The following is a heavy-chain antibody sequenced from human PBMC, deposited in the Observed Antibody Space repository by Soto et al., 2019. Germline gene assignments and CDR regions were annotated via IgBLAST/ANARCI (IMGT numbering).Heavy chain of an antibody. D-gene: IGHD6-19*01. V-gene: IGHV3-23*01. Sequence: EVQLLESGGGLVQPGGSLRLSCAASEFTFSSYAMSWVRQAPGKGLEWVSAISGSGGSTYYADSVKGRFTISRDNSKNTLYLQMSSLRAEDTAVYYCAKDQSGYSSGWYRNWGQGTLDTVSS. CDR1: EFTFSSYA. J-gene: IGHJ4*02. CDR2: ISGSGGST. CDR3: AKDQSGYSSGWYRN.